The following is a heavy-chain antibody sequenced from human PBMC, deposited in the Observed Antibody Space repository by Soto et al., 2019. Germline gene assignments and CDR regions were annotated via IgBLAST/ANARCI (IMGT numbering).Heavy chain of an antibody. J-gene: IGHJ4*02. Sequence: EVQLLESGGDLVQPGGSLRFSCAASGFNVGAFAVNWVRQAPGKGLEWVSGISVSDAFIYYADSVRGRFSISRDASENILYLQMNSLRVDDTALYYCTRETVAGITGLDYWGPGTLVTVSS. D-gene: IGHD1-20*01. CDR3: TRETVAGITGLDY. CDR1: GFNVGAFA. CDR2: ISVSDAFI. V-gene: IGHV3-23*01.